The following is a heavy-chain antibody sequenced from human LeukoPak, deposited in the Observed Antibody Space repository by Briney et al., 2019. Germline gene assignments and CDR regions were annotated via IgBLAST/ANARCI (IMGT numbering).Heavy chain of an antibody. CDR3: AREYYYGSGSYYNGY. J-gene: IGHJ4*02. CDR1: VFTFRSYW. D-gene: IGHD3-10*01. Sequence: GGSLRLSCAASVFTFRSYWMTWVRQTPGKGLEWVANIKQDGGEKYYVASVKGRFTISRDNAKNSLYLQMNSLRAEDTAVYYCAREYYYGSGSYYNGYWGQGTLVTVSS. V-gene: IGHV3-7*04. CDR2: IKQDGGEK.